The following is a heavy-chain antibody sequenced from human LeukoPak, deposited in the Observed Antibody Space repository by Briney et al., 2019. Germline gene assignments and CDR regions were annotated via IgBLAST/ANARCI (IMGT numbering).Heavy chain of an antibody. V-gene: IGHV3-11*05. Sequence: GGSLRLSCAASRFTFSDYYMNWIRQAPGKGLEWVSYISSSSSYTNYADSVKGRFTISRDNAKNSLYLQMNSLRAEDTAVYYCAIDEADGYDSVDYFDYWGQGTLVTVSS. CDR3: AIDEADGYDSVDYFDY. D-gene: IGHD5-12*01. CDR1: RFTFSDYY. CDR2: ISSSSSYT. J-gene: IGHJ4*02.